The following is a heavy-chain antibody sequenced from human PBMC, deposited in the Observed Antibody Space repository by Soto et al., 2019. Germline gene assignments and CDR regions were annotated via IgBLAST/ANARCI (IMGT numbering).Heavy chain of an antibody. V-gene: IGHV1-18*01. CDR3: ARDGIVVVPAANYYYYGMDV. CDR1: GYTFTSYG. J-gene: IGHJ6*02. CDR2: ISAYNGNT. Sequence: QVQLVQSGAEVKKPGASVKVSCKASGYTFTSYGISWVRQAPGQGLEWMGWISAYNGNTNYAQKLQGRVTMTTDTSTSTDYMELSRLRSDDTAVYYCARDGIVVVPAANYYYYGMDVWGQGTTVTVSS. D-gene: IGHD2-2*01.